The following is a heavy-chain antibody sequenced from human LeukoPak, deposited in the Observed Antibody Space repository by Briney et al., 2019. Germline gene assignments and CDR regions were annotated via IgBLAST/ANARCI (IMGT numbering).Heavy chain of an antibody. CDR3: ARGVRLVQGGIVFYYYMDV. V-gene: IGHV1-8*01. Sequence: ASVKVSCKASGYSFSNNLINWVRQAPGQGLEWMGLMNPDSGNTNYSPKFQGRVTMTRDTSVSTACMELRSLRNDDTAVYFCARGVRLVQGGIVFYYYMDVWGKGTTVTVTS. CDR2: MNPDSGNT. D-gene: IGHD3-10*01. CDR1: GYSFSNNL. J-gene: IGHJ6*03.